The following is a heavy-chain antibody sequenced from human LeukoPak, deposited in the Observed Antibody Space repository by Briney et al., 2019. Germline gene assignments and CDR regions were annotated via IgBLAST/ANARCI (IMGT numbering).Heavy chain of an antibody. CDR2: IKSKTDGGTT. D-gene: IGHD2-15*01. J-gene: IGHJ4*02. V-gene: IGHV3-15*01. Sequence: GGSLRLSCAASGFTFSNAWMSWVRQAPGKGLEWVGRIKSKTDGGTTDYAAPVKGRFTISRNDSKNTLYLQMNSLKTEDTAAYYCTTANIVVVVAALRKVRDYWGQGTLVTVSS. CDR1: GFTFSNAW. CDR3: TTANIVVVVAALRKVRDY.